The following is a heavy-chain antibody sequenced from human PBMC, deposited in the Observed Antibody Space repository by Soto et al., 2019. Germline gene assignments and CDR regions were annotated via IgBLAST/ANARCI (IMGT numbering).Heavy chain of an antibody. Sequence: QLQLQESGPGLVKPSETLSLTCTVSGGSISSSSYYWGWIRPPPGNGLEWIGSIYYSGSTYYNPSRKCRVTIAVDTAKHQFYLQLRSVTAADTAWYYCARQGVADFSGGSCYSPNRPWFAPWGHGTLVTVSS. D-gene: IGHD2-15*01. CDR3: ARQGVADFSGGSCYSPNRPWFAP. V-gene: IGHV4-39*01. CDR2: IYYSGST. CDR1: GGSISSSSYY. J-gene: IGHJ5*02.